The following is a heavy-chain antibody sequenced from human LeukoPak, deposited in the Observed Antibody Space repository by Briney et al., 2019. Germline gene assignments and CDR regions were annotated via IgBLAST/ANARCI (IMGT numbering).Heavy chain of an antibody. Sequence: PGGSLKLSCAASGFTLSGSAMHWVRQASGKGLEWVWRIRSKANSYATAYPASVKGRFTISRDESKNTAYLQMNSLKTEDTAVYYCTRGGRGYYYGMDVWGQGTTVTVSS. CDR3: TRGGRGYYYGMDV. CDR2: IRSKANSYAT. J-gene: IGHJ6*02. CDR1: GFTLSGSA. D-gene: IGHD1-26*01. V-gene: IGHV3-73*01.